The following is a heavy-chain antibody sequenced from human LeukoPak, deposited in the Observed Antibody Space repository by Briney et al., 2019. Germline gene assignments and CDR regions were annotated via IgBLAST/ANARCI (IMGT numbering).Heavy chain of an antibody. CDR3: ARRRVVADKYFDY. J-gene: IGHJ4*02. Sequence: GGSLRLPCAASGFTFSTYWMTWVRQAPGKGLEWVANIKQDGSEKYYVDSVKGRFTISRDNAMNSLYLQMNSLRAEDTAVYFCARRRVVADKYFDYWGQGTLVAVSS. CDR2: IKQDGSEK. D-gene: IGHD5-12*01. V-gene: IGHV3-7*01. CDR1: GFTFSTYW.